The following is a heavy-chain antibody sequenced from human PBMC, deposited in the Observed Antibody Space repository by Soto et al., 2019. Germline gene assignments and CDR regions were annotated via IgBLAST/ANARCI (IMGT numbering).Heavy chain of an antibody. CDR1: GYTFTSYG. J-gene: IGHJ5*02. CDR2: ISAYNGNT. CDR3: ARPHSSSSNWFDP. D-gene: IGHD6-6*01. Sequence: QVQLVQSGAEVKKPGASVKVSCKASGYTFTSYGVSWVRQAPGRGLEWMGWISAYNGNTNYAQKLQGRVTMTTDTSTSTAYTELRILRLDDMAVYYCARPHSSSSNWFDPWGQGTLVTVSS. V-gene: IGHV1-18*03.